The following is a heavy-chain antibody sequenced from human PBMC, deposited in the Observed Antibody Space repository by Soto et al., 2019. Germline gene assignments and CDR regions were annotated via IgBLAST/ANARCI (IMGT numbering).Heavy chain of an antibody. V-gene: IGHV3-23*01. CDR1: GFTFSNYA. J-gene: IGHJ4*02. D-gene: IGHD3-10*01. CDR3: ARDDEGGSYCDLGY. Sequence: GGSLRLSCAASGFTFSNYAMSWVRQAPGKGLEWVSAISASGGSTYYADSVKGRFTISRDNSKNTLYLQMNSLRTEDTAVYYCARDDEGGSYCDLGYWGQGTLVTVSS. CDR2: ISASGGST.